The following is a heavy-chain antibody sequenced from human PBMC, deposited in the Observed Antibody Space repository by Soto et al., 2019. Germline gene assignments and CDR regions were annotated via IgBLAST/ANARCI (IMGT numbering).Heavy chain of an antibody. Sequence: QVQLVESGGGVVQPGRSLRLSCAASGFTFSSYGMYWVRQAPGKGLEWVAVISYDGSNKYYADSVKGRFTISRDNSKNTLYLQMNSLRAEDTAVYYCAKEYGSSSLSPDFDYWGQGTLVTVSS. CDR3: AKEYGSSSLSPDFDY. CDR2: ISYDGSNK. J-gene: IGHJ4*02. D-gene: IGHD6-13*01. V-gene: IGHV3-30*18. CDR1: GFTFSSYG.